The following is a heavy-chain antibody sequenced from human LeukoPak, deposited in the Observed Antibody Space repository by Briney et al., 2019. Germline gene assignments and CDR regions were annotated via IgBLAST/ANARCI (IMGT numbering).Heavy chain of an antibody. D-gene: IGHD1-1*01. CDR2: IFSSDSTI. CDR1: GFTFSGYA. V-gene: IGHV3-48*02. Sequence: GGSLRLSCAASGFTFSGYAMNWVRQAPGKGLEWVSHIFSSDSTIGYADSVKGRFTVSRDNAKNSLYPQMNSLRDDDTAVYYCARDLNWAFDYWGQGTLVTVSS. J-gene: IGHJ4*02. CDR3: ARDLNWAFDY.